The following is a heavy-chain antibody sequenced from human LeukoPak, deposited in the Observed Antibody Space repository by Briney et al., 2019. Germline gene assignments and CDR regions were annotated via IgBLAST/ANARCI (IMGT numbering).Heavy chain of an antibody. D-gene: IGHD6-19*01. CDR3: ARHGHLGIAVAGPTFDY. J-gene: IGHJ4*02. CDR1: GVSISSYY. V-gene: IGHV4-59*08. Sequence: SETLSLTCTGSGVSISSYYWSWIRQPPGKGLEWVGYIYYSGSTNYNPSLKSRVTISVDTSKNQFSLKLSSVTAADTAVYYCARHGHLGIAVAGPTFDYWGQGTWSPSPQ. CDR2: IYYSGST.